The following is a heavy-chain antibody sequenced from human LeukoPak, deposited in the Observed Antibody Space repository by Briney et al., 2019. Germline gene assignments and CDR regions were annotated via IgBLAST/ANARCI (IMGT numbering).Heavy chain of an antibody. Sequence: SETLSLTCAVSGGSISGSNWWNWVRQSPGKGLEWIGEVHYSGRTNYNPSLKSRITMSVDKSKNLFSLKLTSVTAADTAVYYCARDGTTVPSLDPWGQGTLVTVSS. D-gene: IGHD4-17*01. CDR2: VHYSGRT. J-gene: IGHJ5*02. V-gene: IGHV4-4*02. CDR1: GGSISGSNW. CDR3: ARDGTTVPSLDP.